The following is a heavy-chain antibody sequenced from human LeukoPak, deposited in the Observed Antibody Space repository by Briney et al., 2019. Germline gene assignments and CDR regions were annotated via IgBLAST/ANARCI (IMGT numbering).Heavy chain of an antibody. CDR1: GYSFSSGCY. CDR3: ARAPWFGELLYPPSRAYFDY. CDR2: IYDRGST. D-gene: IGHD3-10*01. Sequence: WETLSLTCTVSGYSFSSGCYWCWSRPPPGRRLEWAVIIYDRGSTYYNHSLKSRVTISVDNSKNQFSLKLSSVTAADTAVYYCARAPWFGELLYPPSRAYFDYWGQGTLVTVSS. V-gene: IGHV4-38-2*02. J-gene: IGHJ4*02.